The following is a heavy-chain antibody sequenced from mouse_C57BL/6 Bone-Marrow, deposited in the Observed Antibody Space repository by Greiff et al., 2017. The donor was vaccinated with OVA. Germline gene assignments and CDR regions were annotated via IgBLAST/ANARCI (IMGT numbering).Heavy chain of an antibody. CDR2: IWSGGST. D-gene: IGHD1-1*01. CDR3: AREESSHYYGSSPRCAY. Sequence: QVQLKESGPGLVQPSQSLSITCTVSGFSLTSYGEHWVRQSPGKGLEWLGVIWSGGSTDYNAAFISRLSISKDNSQSQVFCKMNSLQADDTAIYYCAREESSHYYGSSPRCAYGGQGTLVTVSA. J-gene: IGHJ3*01. V-gene: IGHV2-2*01. CDR1: GFSLTSYG.